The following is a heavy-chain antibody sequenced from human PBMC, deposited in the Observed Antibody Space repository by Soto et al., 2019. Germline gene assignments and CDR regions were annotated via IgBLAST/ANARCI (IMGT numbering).Heavy chain of an antibody. CDR3: AARNLEYDDSWSGYSIDY. CDR1: GLTFSNYA. V-gene: IGHV3-23*01. J-gene: IGHJ4*02. Sequence: EVQLLESGGGLVQPGGSLRVSCAASGLTFSNYAMTWVRQAPGKGLEWVSAISGSGGSTHYADSVKGRFTISRDNSKNTLYLQMNSLRAEDTAVYYCAARNLEYDDSWSGYSIDYWGQGTLVTVSS. D-gene: IGHD3-3*01. CDR2: ISGSGGST.